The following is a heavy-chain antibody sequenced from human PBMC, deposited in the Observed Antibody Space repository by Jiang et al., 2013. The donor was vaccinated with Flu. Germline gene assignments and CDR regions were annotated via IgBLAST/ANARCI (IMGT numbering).Heavy chain of an antibody. D-gene: IGHD3-9*01. CDR3: ARGRYFDWLLQVDAFHI. CDR1: GFTFDDYG. CDR2: INWNGGST. J-gene: IGHJ3*02. Sequence: QLLESGGGVVRPGGSLRLSCAASGFTFDDYGMNWVRQAPGKGLEWVSYINWNGGSTGYADSVKGRFTISRDNAKNSLYLQMNSLRAEDTALYYCARGRYFDWLLQVDAFHIWGQGTMVTVSS. V-gene: IGHV3-20*04.